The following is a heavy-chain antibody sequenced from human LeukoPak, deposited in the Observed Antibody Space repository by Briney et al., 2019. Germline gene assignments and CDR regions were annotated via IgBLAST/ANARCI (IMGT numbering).Heavy chain of an antibody. CDR1: GYTFTGYY. CDR3: ARDYSLLLWFGESVNWFDP. Sequence: WASVKVSCKASGYTFTGYYMHWVRQAPGQGLEWMGWINPNSGGTNYAQKFQGRVTMTRDTSISTAYMELSRLRSDDTAVYYCARDYSLLLWFGESVNWFDPWGQGTLVTVSS. V-gene: IGHV1-2*02. CDR2: INPNSGGT. D-gene: IGHD3-10*01. J-gene: IGHJ5*02.